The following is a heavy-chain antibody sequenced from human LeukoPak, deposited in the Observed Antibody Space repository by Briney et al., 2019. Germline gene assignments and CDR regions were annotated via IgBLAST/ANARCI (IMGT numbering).Heavy chain of an antibody. D-gene: IGHD3-16*01. CDR2: IYHSGTT. Sequence: SETLSLTCAVSGSSISSSNWWSWVRQPPGKGREWIGEIYHSGTTNYNPSLKSRVTISVDKSKNQCSLKLSSVTAADTAVYYCTASLLGYGMDVWGQGATVTVSS. CDR1: GSSISSSNW. CDR3: TASLLGYGMDV. J-gene: IGHJ6*02. V-gene: IGHV4-4*02.